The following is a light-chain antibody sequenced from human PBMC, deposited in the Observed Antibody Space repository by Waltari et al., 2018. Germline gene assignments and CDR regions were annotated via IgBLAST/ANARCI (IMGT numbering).Light chain of an antibody. Sequence: SYELTQPPSVSVAPGQTARLTCDGDKIGSKNVHWYQHQPGQAPVLVVYDDGDRPSGIPERFSGSNSGNTAALTISRVDAGDEAEYYCQVWDSGSDHYVFGTVTKVTVL. CDR1: KIGSKN. CDR2: DDG. V-gene: IGLV3-21*02. CDR3: QVWDSGSDHYV. J-gene: IGLJ1*01.